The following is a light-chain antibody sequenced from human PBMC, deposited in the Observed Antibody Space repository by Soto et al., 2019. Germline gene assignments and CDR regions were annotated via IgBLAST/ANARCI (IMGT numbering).Light chain of an antibody. CDR3: HQSYDTPLS. Sequence: DIVMTQSPESLAVSLGERAIINCTSSQSVLYSSNNKNYLNWYQQKPRQPPKLLIYWASVRESVVPDRCSGIGSGPDFTLTFRGVRSEDVAVYYCHQSYDTPLSFGQGTRLEIK. CDR2: WAS. V-gene: IGKV4-1*01. CDR1: QSVLYSSNNKNY. J-gene: IGKJ5*01.